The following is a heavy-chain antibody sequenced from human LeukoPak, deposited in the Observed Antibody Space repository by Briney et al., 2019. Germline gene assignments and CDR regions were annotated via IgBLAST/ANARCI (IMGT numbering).Heavy chain of an antibody. CDR3: ASETYYYGSGSYYKGQL. V-gene: IGHV3-74*01. CDR2: INSDGSST. CDR1: GFTFSRYW. J-gene: IGHJ4*02. Sequence: GGSLRLSRAASGFTFSRYWMRWARQPPGEGLVWVSHINSDGSSTSYADSVKGRFTISRDNAKNTVYLQMNSLRVEDTAVYYCASETYYYGSGSYYKGQLWGQGTLVTVSS. D-gene: IGHD3-10*01.